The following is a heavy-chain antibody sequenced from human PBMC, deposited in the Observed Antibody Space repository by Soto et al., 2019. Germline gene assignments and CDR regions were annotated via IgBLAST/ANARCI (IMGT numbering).Heavy chain of an antibody. J-gene: IGHJ5*02. CDR2: ISAYNGNT. CDR1: GYTFTSYG. V-gene: IGHV1-18*01. D-gene: IGHD3-3*01. CDR3: ARGAPILTSRAHNNWFDP. Sequence: VQLVQSGAEVKKPGASVKVSCKASGYTFTSYGISWVRQAPGQGLEWMGWISAYNGNTNYAQKLQGRVTMTTDTSTSTAYMELRSLRSDDTAVYYCARGAPILTSRAHNNWFDPWGQGTLVTVSS.